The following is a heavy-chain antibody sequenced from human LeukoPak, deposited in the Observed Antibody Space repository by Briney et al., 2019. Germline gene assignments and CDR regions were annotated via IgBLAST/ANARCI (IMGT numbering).Heavy chain of an antibody. J-gene: IGHJ6*02. V-gene: IGHV6-1*01. CDR2: TYYRSTWYN. Sequence: SQTLSLTCAISGDSVSSNSAAWNGIRQSPSRGLEWLGRTYYRSTWYNDYAVSVKSRITINPDTSKNQFSLQLNSVTPEDTAVYFRARGGYYGMDVWGQGTTVTVSS. CDR3: ARGGYYGMDV. CDR1: GDSVSSNSAA.